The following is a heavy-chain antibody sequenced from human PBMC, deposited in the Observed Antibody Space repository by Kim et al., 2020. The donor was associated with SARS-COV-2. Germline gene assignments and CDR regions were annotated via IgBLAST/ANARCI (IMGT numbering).Heavy chain of an antibody. D-gene: IGHD3-16*01. CDR1: GYAFTDFH. V-gene: IGHV1-2*02. CDR2: IDPKNGDT. CDR3: ARDEVPTILGMEDV. Sequence: ASVKVSCKASGYAFTDFHIHWVRQAPGQGLEWMGWIDPKNGDTHYAKSLQGRVTMTRDTSVSTAYLDLSRLKSDDTALYFCARDEVPTILGMEDVWGQGITVTVSS. J-gene: IGHJ6*02.